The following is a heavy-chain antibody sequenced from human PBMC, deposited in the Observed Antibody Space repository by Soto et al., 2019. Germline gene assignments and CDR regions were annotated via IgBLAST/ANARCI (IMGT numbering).Heavy chain of an antibody. CDR2: IYYSGST. CDR3: ARWPVATTYYFDY. Sequence: QVQLQESGPGLVKPSETLSLTCTVSGGSVSSGSYYWSWIRQPPGKGLEWIGYIYYSGSTNYNPSLKSRVTIQVDTSKNQFSLKLSSVTAADTAVYYCARWPVATTYYFDYWGQGTLVTVSS. CDR1: GGSVSSGSYY. J-gene: IGHJ4*02. D-gene: IGHD5-12*01. V-gene: IGHV4-61*01.